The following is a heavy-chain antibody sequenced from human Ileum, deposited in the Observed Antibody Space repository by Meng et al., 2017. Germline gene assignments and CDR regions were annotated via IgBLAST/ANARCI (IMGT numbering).Heavy chain of an antibody. CDR1: GFTFSSYE. J-gene: IGHJ3*01. CDR2: ISSSGNTI. D-gene: IGHD1-1*01. V-gene: IGHV3-48*03. CDR3: ASDGAHRNNCPDGFDL. Sequence: GESLKISCAASGFTFSSYEMNWVRQAPGKGLEWVSYISSSGNTIKYADSLQGRFTISRDNAKNSLYLQMNSVRAEDTALYYCASDGAHRNNCPDGFDLWGQGTTVTVSS.